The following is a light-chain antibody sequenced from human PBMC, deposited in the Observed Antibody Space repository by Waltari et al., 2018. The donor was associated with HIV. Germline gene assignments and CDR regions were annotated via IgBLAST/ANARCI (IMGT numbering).Light chain of an antibody. Sequence: QSALTQPASVSGSPGQSITISCTGTSSDVGGYTYVSWYQQHPGKAPKLMIHHASNRPSGVSNRFSGYKSGNTASLTISGLQAEDEADYYCTSYTSSNTLVIFGGGTKLTVL. CDR2: HAS. CDR3: TSYTSSNTLVI. J-gene: IGLJ2*01. V-gene: IGLV2-14*03. CDR1: SSDVGGYTY.